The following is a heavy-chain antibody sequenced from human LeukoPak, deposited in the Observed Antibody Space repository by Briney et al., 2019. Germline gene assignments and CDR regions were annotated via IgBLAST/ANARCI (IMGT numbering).Heavy chain of an antibody. CDR2: ISYDGSNK. J-gene: IGHJ3*02. V-gene: IGHV3-30-3*01. Sequence: GRSLRLSCAASGFTFSSYAMHWVRQAPGKGLEWEAVISYDGSNKYYADSVKGRFTISRDNSKNTLYLQMNSLRAEDTAVYYCARSPIYDVLAFDIWGQGTMVTVSS. CDR3: ARSPIYDVLAFDI. D-gene: IGHD3-16*01. CDR1: GFTFSSYA.